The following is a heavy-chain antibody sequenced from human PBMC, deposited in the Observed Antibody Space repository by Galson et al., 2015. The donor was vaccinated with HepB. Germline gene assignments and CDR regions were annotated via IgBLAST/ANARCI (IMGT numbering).Heavy chain of an antibody. CDR2: ISGSSDTI. D-gene: IGHD1-26*01. J-gene: IGHJ6*03. CDR3: ARASFSAPGQLLTLAGYYYMDF. CDR1: RFTFGSYS. Sequence: SLRLSCAASRFTFGSYSMNWVRQAPGMGLEWVSYISGSSDTIYYADSAKGRFTVSRDNAKNSLYLQMNSLRAEDTAVYYCARASFSAPGQLLTLAGYYYMDFWGEGTTVTVSS. V-gene: IGHV3-48*01.